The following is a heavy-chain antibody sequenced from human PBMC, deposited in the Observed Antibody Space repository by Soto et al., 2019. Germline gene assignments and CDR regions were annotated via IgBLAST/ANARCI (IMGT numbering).Heavy chain of an antibody. D-gene: IGHD1-26*01. V-gene: IGHV1-69*06. Sequence: QVQLVQSGAEVKKPGSSVKVSCKTSGGTFSTYSIVWVRQAPGEGLEWMGGIIPIFGTANYEQKFQDRVTITADKSTNTAFMELSSLKSEDTAMYYCASSSGNNHGVGTNYSFDYWGQGTLVTVSS. CDR2: IIPIFGTA. CDR1: GGTFSTYS. J-gene: IGHJ4*02. CDR3: ASSSGNNHGVGTNYSFDY.